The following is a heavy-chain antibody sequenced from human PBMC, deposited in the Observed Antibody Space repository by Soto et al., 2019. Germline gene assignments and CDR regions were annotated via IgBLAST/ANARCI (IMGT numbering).Heavy chain of an antibody. CDR1: GFIFSDYG. V-gene: IGHV3-30*18. Sequence: QVQLVESGGGVVQPGRSLRLSCEASGFIFSDYGMHWVRQAPGRGLEWVALISYDGTNKNYADSARGRFTISRDDSKNTLYLQMNNVRAGDTALYYCAKDRATYYYDSSDYFYYFGMDLWGQGTTVTVSS. CDR2: ISYDGTNK. D-gene: IGHD3-22*01. J-gene: IGHJ6*02. CDR3: AKDRATYYYDSSDYFYYFGMDL.